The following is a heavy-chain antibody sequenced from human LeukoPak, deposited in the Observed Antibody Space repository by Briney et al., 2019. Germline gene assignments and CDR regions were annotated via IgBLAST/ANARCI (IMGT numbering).Heavy chain of an antibody. V-gene: IGHV4-31*03. J-gene: IGHJ4*02. CDR1: GGSISSGGYY. Sequence: SETLSLTCTISGGSISSGGYYWNWIRQHPTEGLEWIGHIYYTGRTTYNPSVKSRVTISADTSKNQFSLMLNSVTAADTAVYFCASAPLGNSFGYMAYWGQGALVTVSS. CDR3: ASAPLGNSFGYMAY. D-gene: IGHD5-18*01. CDR2: IYYTGRT.